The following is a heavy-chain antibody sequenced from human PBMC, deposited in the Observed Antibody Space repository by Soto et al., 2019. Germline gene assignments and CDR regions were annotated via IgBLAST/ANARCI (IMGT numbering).Heavy chain of an antibody. Sequence: GASAEVSCKASGYSFTVYYMHWVRQAPGQGLEWMGWINPNSGGTNYAQKFQGRVTMTRDTSISTAYMELNSLRAEDTAVYYCARVGYCSGGSCYGGAFDIWGQGTMVTVSS. CDR2: INPNSGGT. V-gene: IGHV1-2*02. J-gene: IGHJ3*02. CDR1: GYSFTVYY. CDR3: ARVGYCSGGSCYGGAFDI. D-gene: IGHD2-15*01.